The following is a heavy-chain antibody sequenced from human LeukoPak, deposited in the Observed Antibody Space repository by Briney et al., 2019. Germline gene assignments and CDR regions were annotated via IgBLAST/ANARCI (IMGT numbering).Heavy chain of an antibody. Sequence: ASVKVSCKASGYSFTSYYLHWVRQAPGQGLEWMGIINCGSGSTTYAQKFQGRVTLTRETSTSTVYMELSSLRSEDTAVYYCARDDYYDSSATRYWGQGTLVTVSS. CDR1: GYSFTSYY. CDR3: ARDDYYDSSATRY. J-gene: IGHJ4*02. D-gene: IGHD3-22*01. V-gene: IGHV1-46*01. CDR2: INCGSGST.